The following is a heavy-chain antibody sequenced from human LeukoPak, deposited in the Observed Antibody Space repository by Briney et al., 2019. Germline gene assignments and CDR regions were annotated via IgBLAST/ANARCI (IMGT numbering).Heavy chain of an antibody. CDR1: GYTFTNYG. J-gene: IGHJ4*02. D-gene: IGHD6-19*01. V-gene: IGHV1-18*01. CDR3: ARVGGAVAGGGDY. CDR2: ISAYNSNT. Sequence: ASVKVSCKASGYTFTNYGISWVRQAPGQGLEWMGWISAYNSNTNYAQKLQGRVTMTTDTSTSTADMELRSLRSDDTAVYYCARVGGAVAGGGDYWGQGTLVTVSS.